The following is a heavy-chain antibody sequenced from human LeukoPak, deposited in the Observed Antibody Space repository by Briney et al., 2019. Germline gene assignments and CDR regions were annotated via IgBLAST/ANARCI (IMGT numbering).Heavy chain of an antibody. J-gene: IGHJ3*02. CDR2: ISGPAGSW. Sequence: PGGSLRLSCAASGFTFSSYAMSWVRQAPGKGLEWVSAISGPAGSWDYADSVKGRFTISRDNSKNTLFLQMNSLRTEDTAVYYCAKDNYLSPMVRRPRDAFDIWGQGTMVTVSS. V-gene: IGHV3-23*01. D-gene: IGHD3-10*01. CDR3: AKDNYLSPMVRRPRDAFDI. CDR1: GFTFSSYA.